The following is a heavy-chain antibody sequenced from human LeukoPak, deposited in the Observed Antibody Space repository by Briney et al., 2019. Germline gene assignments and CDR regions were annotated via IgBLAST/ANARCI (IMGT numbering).Heavy chain of an antibody. V-gene: IGHV4-38-2*02. CDR3: ARQGVTMVRGAADY. Sequence: PSETLSLTCTVSGYSISSGYYWGWIRPPPGKGLEWIGSIYHSGSTYYNPSLKSRVTISVDTSKNQFSLKLSSVTAADTAVYYCARQGVTMVRGAADYWGQGTLVTVSS. CDR1: GYSISSGYY. J-gene: IGHJ4*02. D-gene: IGHD3-10*01. CDR2: IYHSGST.